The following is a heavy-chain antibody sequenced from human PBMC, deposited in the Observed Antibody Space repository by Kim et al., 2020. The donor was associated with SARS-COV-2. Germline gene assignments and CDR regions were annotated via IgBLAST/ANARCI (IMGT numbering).Heavy chain of an antibody. Sequence: GGSLRLSCAASGFTFSSYSMNWVRQAPGKGLEWVSYISSSTNTIYYADSVKGRFTISRDNAKNSLYLQINSLRAEDTAVYYCARAFCGGGSCYFYYYGM. V-gene: IGHV3-48*04. D-gene: IGHD2-15*01. J-gene: IGHJ6*01. CDR2: ISSSTNTI. CDR1: GFTFSSYS. CDR3: ARAFCGGGSCYFYYYGM.